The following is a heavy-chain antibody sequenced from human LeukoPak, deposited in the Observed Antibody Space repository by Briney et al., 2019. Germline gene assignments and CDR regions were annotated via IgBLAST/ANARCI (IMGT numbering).Heavy chain of an antibody. V-gene: IGHV4-39*07. Sequence: SDTLSLTCIISGGYISSTTYYWGWIRQPPGKGLEWIGTLYYSGKTYYNPSLKSRVTISIDTSKNQFSLKLTSATAADTAVYYCARGYSSWNPWGQGTLVTVSS. J-gene: IGHJ1*01. CDR1: GGYISSTTYY. CDR3: ARGYSSWNP. CDR2: LYYSGKT. D-gene: IGHD6-13*01.